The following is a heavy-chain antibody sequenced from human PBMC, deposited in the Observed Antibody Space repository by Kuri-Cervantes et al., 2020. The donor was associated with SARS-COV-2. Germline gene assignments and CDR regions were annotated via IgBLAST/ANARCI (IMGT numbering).Heavy chain of an antibody. V-gene: IGHV3-21*04. CDR3: AKAGAGYSSAWVDY. D-gene: IGHD6-19*01. CDR2: ISSSSSYI. J-gene: IGHJ4*02. CDR1: GFTFSSYS. Sequence: GESLKISCAASGFTFSSYSMNWVRQAPGKGLEWVSSISSSSSYIYYADSVKGRFTISRDNAKNSLYLHMNSLRAEDTALYYCAKAGAGYSSAWVDYWGQGTLVTVSS.